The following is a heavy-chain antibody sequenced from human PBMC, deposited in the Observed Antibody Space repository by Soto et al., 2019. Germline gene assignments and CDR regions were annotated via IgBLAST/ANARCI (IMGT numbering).Heavy chain of an antibody. CDR2: INPSGGVT. V-gene: IGHV1-46*01. D-gene: IGHD2-2*01. Sequence: ASVKVSCKASGYTLTSYYLHWVRQAPGQGPEWMGIINPSGGVTNDAQKFQDRVTMTSDTSTSTVYMELSSLRSEDTAVYYCARGISTTRYYYYYGMDVWGQGTTVTVSS. CDR1: GYTLTSYY. J-gene: IGHJ6*02. CDR3: ARGISTTRYYYYYGMDV.